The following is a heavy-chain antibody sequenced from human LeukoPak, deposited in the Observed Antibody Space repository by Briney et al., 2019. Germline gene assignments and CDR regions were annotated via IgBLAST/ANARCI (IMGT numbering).Heavy chain of an antibody. Sequence: PGGSLRLSCAASGFTFSSYWMTWVRQAPGKGLEWVANIKQDGSEKYYVDSVKGRFTISRDNAKNSLYLQMNSLTAEDTAVYYCAKDAAAAGRGWFDPWGQGTLVTVSS. CDR1: GFTFSSYW. D-gene: IGHD6-13*01. J-gene: IGHJ5*02. CDR3: AKDAAAAGRGWFDP. V-gene: IGHV3-7*05. CDR2: IKQDGSEK.